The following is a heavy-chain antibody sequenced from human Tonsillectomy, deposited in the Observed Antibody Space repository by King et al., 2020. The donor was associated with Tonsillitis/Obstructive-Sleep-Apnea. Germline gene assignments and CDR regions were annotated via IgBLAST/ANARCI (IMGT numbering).Heavy chain of an antibody. Sequence: QLVQSGGEVKKPGASVKVSCKASGYTFSSYGISWVRQAPGQGLEWMGWISAYNGHTNHAQKLQDRVTMTTDTSTSTAYMELRSLRSDDPAVYYCARGSMSHYFDSSAYYPFDYWGQGTLVTVSS. D-gene: IGHD3-22*01. V-gene: IGHV1-18*01. J-gene: IGHJ4*02. CDR1: GYTFSSYG. CDR2: ISAYNGHT. CDR3: ARGSMSHYFDSSAYYPFDY.